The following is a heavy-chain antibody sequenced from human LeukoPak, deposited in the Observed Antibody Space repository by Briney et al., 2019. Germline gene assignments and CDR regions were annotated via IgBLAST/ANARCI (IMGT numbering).Heavy chain of an antibody. CDR3: ARDWFIGSRKAEGVRFDY. CDR2: IYTSGST. V-gene: IGHV4-61*02. D-gene: IGHD3-10*01. J-gene: IGHJ4*02. Sequence: SQTLSLTCTVSGGSISSGSYYWSWIRQPAGKGLEWIGRIYTSGSTNYNPSLKSRVTISVDTSKNQFSLKLSSVTAADTAVYYCARDWFIGSRKAEGVRFDYWGQGTLVTVSS. CDR1: GGSISSGSYY.